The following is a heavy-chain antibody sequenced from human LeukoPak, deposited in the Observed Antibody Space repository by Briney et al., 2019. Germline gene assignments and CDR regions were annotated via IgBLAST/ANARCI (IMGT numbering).Heavy chain of an antibody. CDR2: IFYSGNT. J-gene: IGHJ5*01. V-gene: IGHV4-39*07. CDR1: GDSISSSGYY. CDR3: ARQIAVVEPTDPNWFDS. Sequence: SETLSLTCSVSGDSISSSGYYWDWIRQPPGKGLEWIGSIFYSGNTYYTPSLKSRVTMSLDTSKNQFSLSLTSVTAADTAVYYCARQIAVVEPTDPNWFDSWGQGTLVTVSS. D-gene: IGHD2-21*01.